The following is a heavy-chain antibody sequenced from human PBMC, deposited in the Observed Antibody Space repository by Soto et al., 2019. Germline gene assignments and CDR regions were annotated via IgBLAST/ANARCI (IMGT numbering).Heavy chain of an antibody. Sequence: SETLSLTCTVSGGSISSSSYYWGWIRQPPGKGLEWIGSIYYSGSTYYNPSLKSRVTISVDTSKNQFSLKLSSVTAADTAVYYCARQDYGGEYYYYGMDVWGQGTTVTVSS. CDR3: ARQDYGGEYYYYGMDV. D-gene: IGHD4-17*01. J-gene: IGHJ6*02. V-gene: IGHV4-39*01. CDR2: IYYSGST. CDR1: GGSISSSSYY.